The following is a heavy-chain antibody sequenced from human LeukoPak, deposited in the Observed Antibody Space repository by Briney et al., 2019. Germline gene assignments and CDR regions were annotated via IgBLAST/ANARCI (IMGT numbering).Heavy chain of an antibody. D-gene: IGHD5-24*01. Sequence: PKASVKVSCKASGYTFTSYGISWVRQAPGQGLEWMGWINPNSGGTNYAQKFQGRVTMTRDTSISTAYMELSRLRSDDTAVYYCARVRSRDGYNCAYWGQGTLVTVSS. J-gene: IGHJ4*02. CDR2: INPNSGGT. V-gene: IGHV1-2*02. CDR3: ARVRSRDGYNCAY. CDR1: GYTFTSYG.